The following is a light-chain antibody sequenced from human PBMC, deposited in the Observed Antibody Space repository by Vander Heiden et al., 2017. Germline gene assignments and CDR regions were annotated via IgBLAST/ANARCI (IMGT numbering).Light chain of an antibody. CDR3: QQYDNWPLT. CDR2: GAF. J-gene: IGKJ4*01. Sequence: EIVMTPSPATLSVSPGERVTLSCRASQSISSHLAWYQQKPGQAPRLLIYGAFIRASGIPTSFSGGGSGTDFTRTINTLQSEDFAVYYCQQYDNWPLTFGGGTKVEIK. V-gene: IGKV3-15*01. CDR1: QSISSH.